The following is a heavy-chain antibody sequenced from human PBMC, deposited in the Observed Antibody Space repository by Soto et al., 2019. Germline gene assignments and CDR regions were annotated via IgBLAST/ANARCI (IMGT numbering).Heavy chain of an antibody. CDR1: GGTFSSYS. D-gene: IGHD1-26*01. J-gene: IGHJ4*02. CDR2: IIPIFGTA. CDR3: ARDGGRHSGGMDY. Sequence: QVQLVQSGAEVKKPGSSVKVSCKASGGTFSSYSINWVRQAPGQGLEWMGEIIPIFGTANYAQKFQGRVTMTADESTSTAYMELSSLRSEDTAVYSCARDGGRHSGGMDYWGQGTLVTVSS. V-gene: IGHV1-69*01.